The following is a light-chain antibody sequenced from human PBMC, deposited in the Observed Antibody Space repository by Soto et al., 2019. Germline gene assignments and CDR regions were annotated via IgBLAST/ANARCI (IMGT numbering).Light chain of an antibody. Sequence: EIVLTQSPATLSLSPGERATLSCXASQSVSSYLAWYQQKPGQAPRLLIYDASNRATGIPARFSGSGSGTDXXXXISSLXXXXXXXXXXXXXSNWRTFGQGTKVDIK. J-gene: IGKJ1*01. V-gene: IGKV3-11*01. CDR2: DAS. CDR1: QSVSSY. CDR3: XXXSNWRT.